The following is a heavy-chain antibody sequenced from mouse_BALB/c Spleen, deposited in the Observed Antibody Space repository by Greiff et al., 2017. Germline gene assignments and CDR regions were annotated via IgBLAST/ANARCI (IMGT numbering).Heavy chain of an antibody. Sequence: VQVVESGPGLVAPSQSLSITCTVSGFSLTSYGVHWVRQPPGKGLEWLGVIWAGGSTNYNSALMSRLSISKDNSKSQVFLKMNSLQTDDTAMYYCARDEGLQDSYAMDYWGQGTSVTVSS. J-gene: IGHJ4*01. CDR1: GFSLTSYG. V-gene: IGHV2-9*02. CDR2: IWAGGST. CDR3: ARDEGLQDSYAMDY. D-gene: IGHD2-13*01.